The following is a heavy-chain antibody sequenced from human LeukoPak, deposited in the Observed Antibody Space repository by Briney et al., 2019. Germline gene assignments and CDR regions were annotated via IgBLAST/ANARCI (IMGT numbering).Heavy chain of an antibody. Sequence: PSETLSLTCAVSGGSISSSNWWSWVRQPPGKGLEWIGEIYHSGSTYYNPSLKSRVMISVDTSKNQFSLKLSSVTAADTAVYYCARVEMATSTVVLHYFDYWGQGTLVTVSS. CDR2: IYHSGST. V-gene: IGHV4-4*02. D-gene: IGHD5-24*01. CDR1: GGSISSSNW. J-gene: IGHJ4*02. CDR3: ARVEMATSTVVLHYFDY.